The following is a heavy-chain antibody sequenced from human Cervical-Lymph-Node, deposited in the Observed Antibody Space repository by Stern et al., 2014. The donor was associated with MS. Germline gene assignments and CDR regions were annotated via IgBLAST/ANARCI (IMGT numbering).Heavy chain of an antibody. CDR2: INPYNGGT. D-gene: IGHD3-3*01. CDR1: GYIFTSYY. Sequence: QVQLGQSGAEVKKPGASVKVSCKTSGYIFTSYYIHWVRQAPGQGLEWMAWINPYNGGTNYAQKFQGRVTMSRDTSISTAYVELSSLTSDDTAVYYCARDQRGITIFGVVTDYYYLGMDVWGQGTTVTVSS. V-gene: IGHV1-2*02. CDR3: ARDQRGITIFGVVTDYYYLGMDV. J-gene: IGHJ6*02.